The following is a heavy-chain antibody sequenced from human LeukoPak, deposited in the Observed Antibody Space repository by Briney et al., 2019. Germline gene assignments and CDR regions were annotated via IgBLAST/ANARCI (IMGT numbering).Heavy chain of an antibody. Sequence: GGSLRLSCAASGFIFSSYWMSWVRQAPGKGLEWVANIKQDGSEKYYVDSVKGQFTISRDNAKNSLYLQMNSLRAEDTAVYYCARGLYCTNGVCYDDAFDIWGQGTMVTVSS. V-gene: IGHV3-7*01. CDR1: GFIFSSYW. J-gene: IGHJ3*02. CDR3: ARGLYCTNGVCYDDAFDI. D-gene: IGHD2-8*01. CDR2: IKQDGSEK.